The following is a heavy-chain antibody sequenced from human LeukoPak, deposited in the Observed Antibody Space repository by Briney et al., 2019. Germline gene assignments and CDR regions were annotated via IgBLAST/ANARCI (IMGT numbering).Heavy chain of an antibody. D-gene: IGHD3-16*01. Sequence: SETLSLTCAVYGGSFSGYYWSWIRQPPGKGLEWIGEINHSGSTNYNPSLKSRVTISVDTSKNQFSLKLSSATAADTAVNYCARGSSYRGVDYWGQGTLVTVSS. V-gene: IGHV4-34*01. CDR3: ARGSSYRGVDY. CDR1: GGSFSGYY. J-gene: IGHJ4*02. CDR2: INHSGST.